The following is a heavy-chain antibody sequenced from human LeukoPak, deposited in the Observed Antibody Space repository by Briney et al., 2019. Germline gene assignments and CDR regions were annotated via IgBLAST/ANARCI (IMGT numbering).Heavy chain of an antibody. CDR3: AHSTYGDYVPY. V-gene: IGHV2-5*02. CDR1: GFSLSTSGVG. J-gene: IGHJ4*02. Sequence: SGPTLVKPTQTLTLTCTFSGFSLSTSGVGVRWIRQPPGKALEWLALIYWADDKRYSPSLKSRLTITKDTYKNKVVLTMTSMDPVDTATYYCAHSTYGDYVPYWGQGTLVTVSS. CDR2: IYWADDK. D-gene: IGHD4-17*01.